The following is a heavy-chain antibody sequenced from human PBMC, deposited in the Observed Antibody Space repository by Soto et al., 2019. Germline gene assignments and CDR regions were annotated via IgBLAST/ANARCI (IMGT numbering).Heavy chain of an antibody. CDR2: ISWDGGST. Sequence: EVQLVESGGVVVQPGGSLRLSCAASGFTFDDYTMHWVRQAPGKGLEWVSLISWDGGSTYYADSVKGRFTISRDNSKNSLYLQMNSLRTADTALYYCAKDMDRGKLVHWGQGTLVTVSS. V-gene: IGHV3-43*01. J-gene: IGHJ5*02. CDR1: GFTFDDYT. CDR3: AKDMDRGKLVH. D-gene: IGHD2-2*03.